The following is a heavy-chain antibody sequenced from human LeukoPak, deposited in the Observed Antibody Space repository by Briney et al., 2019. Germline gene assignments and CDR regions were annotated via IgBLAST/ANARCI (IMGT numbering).Heavy chain of an antibody. Sequence: SETLSLTCTVSGGSISSSSYYWGWIRQPPGKGLEWIGSIYYSGSTYYNPSLKSRVTISVDTSKNQFSLKLSSVTAADTAVYYCARVSSGYQTYYFDYWGQGTLVTVSS. J-gene: IGHJ4*02. V-gene: IGHV4-39*07. D-gene: IGHD3-22*01. CDR3: ARVSSGYQTYYFDY. CDR2: IYYSGST. CDR1: GGSISSSSYY.